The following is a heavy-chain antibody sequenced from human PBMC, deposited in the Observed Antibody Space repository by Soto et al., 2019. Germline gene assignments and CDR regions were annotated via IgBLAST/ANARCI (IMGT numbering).Heavy chain of an antibody. CDR2: INHSGST. V-gene: IGHV4-34*01. CDR1: GGSFSGYY. J-gene: IGHJ6*03. CDR3: ARGLHIVVVPSALGDYYYMDV. Sequence: QVQLQQWGAGLLKPSETLSLTCAVYGGSFSGYYWSWIRQPPGKGLEWIGEINHSGSTNYNPSLKSRVTITVDTSKNPSSLKLSSVTAADTAVYYCARGLHIVVVPSALGDYYYMDVWGKGTTVTVSS. D-gene: IGHD2-2*01.